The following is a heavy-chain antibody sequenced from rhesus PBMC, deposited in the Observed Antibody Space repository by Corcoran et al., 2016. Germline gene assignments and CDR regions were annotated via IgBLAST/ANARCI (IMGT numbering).Heavy chain of an antibody. V-gene: IGHV4-169*02. CDR1: GGSLSSSY. J-gene: IGHJ4*01. Sequence: QLQLQESGPGLVKPSETLSVTCAVSGGSLSSSYWSWIRQAPGKGLEWIGYIYGSGSSTNYNPSLTRRVTLSVDTSKNQLSLKLSSVTAADTAVYYCASTTVGTVKYFDYWGQGVLVTVSS. CDR2: IYGSGSST. D-gene: IGHD5-24*01. CDR3: ASTTVGTVKYFDY.